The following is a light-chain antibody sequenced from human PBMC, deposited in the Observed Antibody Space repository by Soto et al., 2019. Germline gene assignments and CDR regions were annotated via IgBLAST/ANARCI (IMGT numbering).Light chain of an antibody. J-gene: IGKJ5*01. CDR3: QQYGSSQIT. Sequence: EIVLTQSPGTLSLSPGERATLSCRASQSVNTNYLAWYQQKSGQAPRLLIYGASSRATGIPYRFSCSGSGTDFTRTISSLEPEDFAAYFCQQYGSSQITFGQGTRLEIK. CDR1: QSVNTNY. V-gene: IGKV3-20*01. CDR2: GAS.